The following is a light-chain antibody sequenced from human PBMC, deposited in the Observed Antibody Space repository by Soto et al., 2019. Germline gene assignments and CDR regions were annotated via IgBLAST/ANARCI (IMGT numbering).Light chain of an antibody. J-gene: IGLJ2*01. CDR2: YDT. V-gene: IGLV3-21*04. CDR3: QVWDSSSDVV. CDR1: NIGSKS. Sequence: SYELTQPPSVSVAPGKTARITCGGNNIGSKSVHWYQQKPGQAPVLVIYYDTDRPSGIPERFSGSNSGNTATLTISRVEDEDEPDYYCQVWDSSSDVVFGGGTKVTVL.